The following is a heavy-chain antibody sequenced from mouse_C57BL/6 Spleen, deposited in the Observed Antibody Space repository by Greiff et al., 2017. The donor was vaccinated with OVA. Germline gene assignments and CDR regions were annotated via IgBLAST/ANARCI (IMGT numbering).Heavy chain of an antibody. CDR1: GFTFSSYA. V-gene: IGHV5-4*01. CDR3: ARETAQATLFDY. D-gene: IGHD3-2*02. Sequence: DVKLVESGGGLVKPGGSLKLSCAASGFTFSSYAMSWVRQTPEKRLEWVATISDGGSYTYYPDNVKGRFTISRDNAKNNLYLQMSHLKSEDTAMYYCARETAQATLFDYWGQGTTLTVSS. J-gene: IGHJ2*01. CDR2: ISDGGSYT.